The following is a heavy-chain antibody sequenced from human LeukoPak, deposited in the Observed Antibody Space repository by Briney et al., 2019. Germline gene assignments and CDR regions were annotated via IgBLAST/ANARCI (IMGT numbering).Heavy chain of an antibody. CDR3: ARVYAQRNWFDP. J-gene: IGHJ5*02. Sequence: SETLSLTCTVSGGSISSGGYYWSWIRQHPGKGLEWIGYIYYSGSTYYNPSLKSRVTISVDTSKSQFSLKLSSVTAADTAVYYCARVYAQRNWFDPWGQGTLVTVSS. D-gene: IGHD2-8*01. CDR1: GGSISSGGYY. V-gene: IGHV4-31*03. CDR2: IYYSGST.